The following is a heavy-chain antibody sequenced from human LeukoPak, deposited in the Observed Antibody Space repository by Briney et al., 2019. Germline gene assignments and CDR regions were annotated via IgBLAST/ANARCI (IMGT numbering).Heavy chain of an antibody. D-gene: IGHD1-14*01. V-gene: IGHV3-30*18. Sequence: GRSLRLSCAASGFTFSCYGMHWVRQAPGKGLEWVAVISYDGSNKYYADSVKGRFTISRDNSKNTLYLQMNSLRAEDTAVYYCAKEPDDKEYYFDYWGQGTLVTVSS. J-gene: IGHJ4*02. CDR3: AKEPDDKEYYFDY. CDR1: GFTFSCYG. CDR2: ISYDGSNK.